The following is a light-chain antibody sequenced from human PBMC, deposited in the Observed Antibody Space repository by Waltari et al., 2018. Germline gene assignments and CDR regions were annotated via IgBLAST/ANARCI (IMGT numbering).Light chain of an antibody. CDR1: QSVSSRY. Sequence: EIVLTQSPGTLSLSPGERATLSCRASQSVSSRYLAGYQQKPGQAPRRLIYGASSRATGIPDRFSGSGSGTDFTLTISRLEPEDFAVYYFQQYGSSPTTFGQGTKVEIK. J-gene: IGKJ1*01. CDR2: GAS. CDR3: QQYGSSPTT. V-gene: IGKV3-20*01.